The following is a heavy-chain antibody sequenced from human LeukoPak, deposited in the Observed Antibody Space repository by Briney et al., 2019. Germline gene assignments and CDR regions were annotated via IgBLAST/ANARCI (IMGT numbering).Heavy chain of an antibody. D-gene: IGHD3-16*01. CDR1: GFTFSSYA. V-gene: IGHV3-30-3*01. CDR3: ARGGTYDDAFDI. J-gene: IGHJ3*02. Sequence: GGSLRFSCAASGFTFSSYAMHWVRQAPGKGLEWVAVISYDGSNKYYADSVKGRFTISRDNSKNTLYLQMNSLRAEDTAVYYCARGGTYDDAFDIWGQGTMVTVSS. CDR2: ISYDGSNK.